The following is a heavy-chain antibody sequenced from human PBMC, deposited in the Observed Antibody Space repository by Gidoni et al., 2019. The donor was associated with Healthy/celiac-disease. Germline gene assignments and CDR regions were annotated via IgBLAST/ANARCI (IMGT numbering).Heavy chain of an antibody. D-gene: IGHD6-13*01. CDR2: ISYDGSNK. CDR3: AKGTNSSSWSPYFDY. V-gene: IGHV3-30*18. J-gene: IGHJ4*02. Sequence: QVQLVESGGGVVQPGRSLRLSCAASGFTFSSYGMHWVRQAPGKGLEWVAVISYDGSNKYYADSVKGRFTISRDNSKNTLYLQMISLRAEDTAVYYCAKGTNSSSWSPYFDYWGQGTLVTVSS. CDR1: GFTFSSYG.